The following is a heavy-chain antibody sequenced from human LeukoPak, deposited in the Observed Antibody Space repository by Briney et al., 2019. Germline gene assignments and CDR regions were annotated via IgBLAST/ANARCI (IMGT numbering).Heavy chain of an antibody. D-gene: IGHD4-23*01. V-gene: IGHV4-4*07. CDR2: IYTSGST. CDR1: GGSISSYY. J-gene: IGHJ3*02. Sequence: WETLSLTCTVSGGSISSYYWSWIRQPAGKGLEWIGRIYTSGSTNYNPSLKSRVNISVDKSKNQFSLKLSSVTAADTAVYYCAGGMTTVASEGPFDIWGQGTMVTVSS. CDR3: AGGMTTVASEGPFDI.